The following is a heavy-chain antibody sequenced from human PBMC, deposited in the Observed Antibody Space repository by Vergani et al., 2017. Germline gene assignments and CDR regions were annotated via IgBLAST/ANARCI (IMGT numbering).Heavy chain of an antibody. Sequence: EVQLVQSGAEVKKPGESLKISCKGSGYTFTKYWFAWVRLVSGKGRDWMGLIHVGDSGSRYSPSFQGQVVISADKSISTAYLQWNSLKASDTAIYFCAHGEWTLPDSWGQGTLVTVSS. V-gene: IGHV5-51*03. CDR2: IHVGDSGS. D-gene: IGHD3/OR15-3a*01. CDR1: GYTFTKYW. CDR3: AHGEWTLPDS. J-gene: IGHJ4*02.